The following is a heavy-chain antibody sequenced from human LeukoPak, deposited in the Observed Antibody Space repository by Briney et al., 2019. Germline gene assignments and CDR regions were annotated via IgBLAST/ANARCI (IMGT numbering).Heavy chain of an antibody. CDR2: LSKNEDST. CDR1: GFILSSDN. CDR3: ARDPQVSC. V-gene: IGHV3-64*04. J-gene: IGHJ4*02. Sequence: GGSLRLSCSASGFILSSDNMHWVRQAPGKGLEYVSGLSKNEDSTFYADSMQARFTISRDTSKNTLYLQMNNLRADDTAVYYCARDPQVSCWGQGALVTVSS.